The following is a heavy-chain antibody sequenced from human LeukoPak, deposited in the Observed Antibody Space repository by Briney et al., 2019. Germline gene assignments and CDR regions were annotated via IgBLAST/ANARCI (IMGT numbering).Heavy chain of an antibody. D-gene: IGHD7-27*01. J-gene: IGHJ4*02. V-gene: IGHV3-23*01. CDR2: ISGSGGST. CDR1: GFTVSSNY. CDR3: AKDNPLGPFDY. Sequence: GGSLRLSCAASGFTVSSNYMSWVRQAPGKGLEWVSAISGSGGSTYYADSVKGRFTISRDNSKNTLYLQMNSLRAEDTAVYYCAKDNPLGPFDYWGQGTLVTVSS.